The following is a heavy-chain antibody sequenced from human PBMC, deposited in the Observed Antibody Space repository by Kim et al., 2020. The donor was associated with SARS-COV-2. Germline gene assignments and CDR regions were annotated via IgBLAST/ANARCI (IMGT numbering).Heavy chain of an antibody. Sequence: GGSLRLSCAASGFTFSSYGMHWVRQAPGKGLEWVAVIWYDGSNKYYADSVKGRFTISRDNSKNTLYLQMNSLRAEDTAVYYCARDLRRREQWLVSLFDPWGQGTLVTVSS. CDR2: IWYDGSNK. J-gene: IGHJ5*02. V-gene: IGHV3-33*01. CDR1: GFTFSSYG. CDR3: ARDLRRREQWLVSLFDP. D-gene: IGHD6-19*01.